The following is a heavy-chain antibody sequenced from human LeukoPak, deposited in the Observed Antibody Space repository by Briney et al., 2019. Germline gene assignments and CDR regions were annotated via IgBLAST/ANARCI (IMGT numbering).Heavy chain of an antibody. CDR1: GFTFSSYA. CDR3: ARDGLIRITADDDY. CDR2: ISGSGGST. D-gene: IGHD3-3*01. Sequence: GGSLRLSCAASGFTFSSYAMSWVRQAPGKGLEWVSAISGSGGSTYYADSVKGRFTISRDNSKNTLYLQMNCLRAEDTAVYYCARDGLIRITADDDYWGQGTLVTVSS. V-gene: IGHV3-23*01. J-gene: IGHJ4*02.